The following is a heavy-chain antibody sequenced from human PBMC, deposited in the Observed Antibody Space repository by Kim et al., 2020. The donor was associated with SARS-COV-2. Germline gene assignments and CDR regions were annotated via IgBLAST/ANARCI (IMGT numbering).Heavy chain of an antibody. V-gene: IGHV3-30*18. CDR3: AKASSSWLGVDY. CDR2: ISYDGSNK. J-gene: IGHJ4*02. Sequence: GGSLRLSCAASGFTFSSYGMHWVRQAPGKGLEWVAVISYDGSNKYYADSVKGRFTISRDNSKNTLYLQMSSLRAEDTAVYYCAKASSSWLGVDYWGQGTLVTVSS. CDR1: GFTFSSYG. D-gene: IGHD6-13*01.